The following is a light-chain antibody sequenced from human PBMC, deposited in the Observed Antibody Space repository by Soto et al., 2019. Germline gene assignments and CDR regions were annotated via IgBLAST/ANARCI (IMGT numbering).Light chain of an antibody. Sequence: EIVLTQSPGTLSLFPGERGTLSCRASQTLRNNFLAWFQHKPGQAPRLLMYGASRRATGVPDRFSGSGSGTDFTLTISRLEPEDFAVYCCQQYLSTPFTFGQGTKVEIK. J-gene: IGKJ2*01. CDR2: GAS. V-gene: IGKV3-20*01. CDR1: QTLRNNF. CDR3: QQYLSTPFT.